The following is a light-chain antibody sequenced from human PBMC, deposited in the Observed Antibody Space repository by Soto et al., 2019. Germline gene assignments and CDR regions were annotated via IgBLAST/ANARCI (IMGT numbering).Light chain of an antibody. CDR1: QSVSSSY. V-gene: IGKV3-20*01. Sequence: EIVLTQSPVTLSLSPGERATLSCRASQSVSSSYLAWYQQKPGQAPRLLIYGASSRATGIPDRFSGSGSGTDFTLTISRLEPEDFAVYYCQQYGSPGTFGQGTKVDI. CDR3: QQYGSPGT. J-gene: IGKJ1*01. CDR2: GAS.